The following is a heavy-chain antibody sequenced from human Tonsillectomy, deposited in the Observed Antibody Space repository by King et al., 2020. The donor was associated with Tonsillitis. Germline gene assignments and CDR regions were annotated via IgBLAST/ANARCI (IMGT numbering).Heavy chain of an antibody. Sequence: VQLQESGPGLVKPSETLSLTCTVSGGSVSTYYWSWIRQPPGKGLEWIGNIYYSGSTNYNPSLKSRVTISADTSKNQFSLNLSSVTAADTAVYYCARVSSPHDLTGYSYWGQGTLVTVSS. V-gene: IGHV4-59*02. CDR3: ARVSSPHDLTGYSY. CDR2: IYYSGST. CDR1: GGSVSTYY. D-gene: IGHD3-9*01. J-gene: IGHJ4*02.